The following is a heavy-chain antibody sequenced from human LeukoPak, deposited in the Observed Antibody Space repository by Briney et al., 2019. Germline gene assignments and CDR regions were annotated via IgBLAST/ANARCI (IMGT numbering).Heavy chain of an antibody. CDR3: VKDRDCGSYYFDY. CDR2: IRHDGRDK. D-gene: IGHD2-15*01. Sequence: PGGSLRLSCAASGFTFSDYYMSWIRQAPGKGPEWVAFIRHDGRDKDYADSVQGRFTISRDNSENTLYVPMNSLRAEDTAVYYCVKDRDCGSYYFDYWGQGTLVTVSS. CDR1: GFTFSDYY. J-gene: IGHJ4*02. V-gene: IGHV3-30*02.